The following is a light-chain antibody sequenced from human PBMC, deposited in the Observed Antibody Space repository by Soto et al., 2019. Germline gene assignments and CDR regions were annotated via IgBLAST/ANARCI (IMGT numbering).Light chain of an antibody. Sequence: DIQMTQSPSSLSASVGDRVTITCRVSQSISSYLNWYQQKPGKAPKLLIYAASSLQSGVPSRFSGSGSGTDFTLTISTLQPEDFATYYCPQSYSPGITFGQGTRLEIK. CDR3: PQSYSPGIT. V-gene: IGKV1-39*01. CDR1: QSISSY. CDR2: AAS. J-gene: IGKJ5*01.